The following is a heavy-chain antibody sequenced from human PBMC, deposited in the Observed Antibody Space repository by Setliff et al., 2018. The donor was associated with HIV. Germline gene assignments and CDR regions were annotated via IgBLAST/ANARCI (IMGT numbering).Heavy chain of an antibody. V-gene: IGHV4-4*07. CDR3: AREIPYSYGGRGHPL. Sequence: SETLSLTCTVSGGSISSYYWSWIRQPAGKGLEWIGCIYTSGNTNYNPSLKSRVTMSVDTSKNQFSLKLSSVTAADTAVYYCAREIPYSYGGRGHPLWGQGTLVTVSS. CDR2: IYTSGNT. CDR1: GGSISSYY. J-gene: IGHJ4*02. D-gene: IGHD3-22*01.